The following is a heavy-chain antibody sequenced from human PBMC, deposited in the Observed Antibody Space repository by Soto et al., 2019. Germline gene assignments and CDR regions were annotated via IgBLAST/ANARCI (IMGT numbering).Heavy chain of an antibody. J-gene: IGHJ4*02. CDR3: AKDASGSYPNYFDY. D-gene: IGHD1-26*01. CDR1: GFTFISYG. CDR2: ISYDGSNK. V-gene: IGHV3-30*18. Sequence: GGSLRLSCAASGFTFISYGIHFFRQAPGKWLEWVAVISYDGSNKYYADSVKGRFTISRDNSKNTLYLQMNSLRAEDTAVYYCAKDASGSYPNYFDYWGQGTLVTVSS.